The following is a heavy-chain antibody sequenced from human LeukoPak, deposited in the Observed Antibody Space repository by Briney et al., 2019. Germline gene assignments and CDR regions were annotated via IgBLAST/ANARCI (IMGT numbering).Heavy chain of an antibody. CDR1: GFTFSSYA. J-gene: IGHJ4*02. CDR2: ITGTGDTT. CDR3: ARAYGTNGYYQLPIDK. D-gene: IGHD3-22*01. Sequence: PGGSLRLSCAASGFTFSSYAMSWVRQAPGKGLEWVSGITGTGDTTDYADSVKGRFTISRDNSGNTLNLQMNSLRVGDTALYYCARAYGTNGYYQLPIDKRGQGTLVTVSS. V-gene: IGHV3-23*01.